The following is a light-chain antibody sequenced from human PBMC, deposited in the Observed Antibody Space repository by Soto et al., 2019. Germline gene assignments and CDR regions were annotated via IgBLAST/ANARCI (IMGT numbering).Light chain of an antibody. J-gene: IGKJ1*01. CDR3: QQSYSTPWT. CDR2: AAY. Sequence: DIQMTQSPSPLSASVGDRFTITCLASQSISSYLNWYQQKPGKAPKLLIYAAYSLQSGVPSRFSGSGSGTDFTLTISSLQPEDFATYYCQQSYSTPWTFGQGTKVEIK. CDR1: QSISSY. V-gene: IGKV1-39*01.